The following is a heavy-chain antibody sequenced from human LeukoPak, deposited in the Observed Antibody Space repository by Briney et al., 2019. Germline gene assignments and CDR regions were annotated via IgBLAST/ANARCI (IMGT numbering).Heavy chain of an antibody. Sequence: GGSLRLSCAGSVFTFSSYAMSGVRQAPGKGLEWVSAISGPGTYTYYADSVKGRFTISRDTSKNTLYLQMNSLRAEDTAVYYCAKAPPKYYDSSGGPFDYWGQGALVTVSS. V-gene: IGHV3-23*01. CDR2: ISGPGTYT. J-gene: IGHJ4*02. CDR3: AKAPPKYYDSSGGPFDY. CDR1: VFTFSSYA. D-gene: IGHD3-22*01.